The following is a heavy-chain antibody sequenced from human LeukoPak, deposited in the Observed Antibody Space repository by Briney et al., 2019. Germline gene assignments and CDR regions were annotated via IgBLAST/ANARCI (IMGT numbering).Heavy chain of an antibody. D-gene: IGHD3-16*01. CDR1: GFTFSSHA. V-gene: IGHV3-23*01. J-gene: IGHJ4*02. CDR3: PKEIRPNDH. CDR2: ISINADDT. Sequence: GGSVRLSCAASGFTFSSHAMTWVRQAPGKGRQWVSSISINADDTHYADSGKGRFTISRDNSKKTLFLQMNSLRVHDTAIYYCPKEIRPNDHWGQGTLVIVSS.